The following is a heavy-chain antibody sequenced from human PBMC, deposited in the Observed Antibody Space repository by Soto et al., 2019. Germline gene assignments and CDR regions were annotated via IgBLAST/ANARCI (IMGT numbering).Heavy chain of an antibody. J-gene: IGHJ4*02. CDR3: ANLLYALPSYYFDY. V-gene: IGHV3-23*01. CDR2: ISGSGGST. D-gene: IGHD3-16*01. CDR1: GFTFSSYA. Sequence: PGGSLRLSCAASGFTFSSYAMSWVRQAPGKGLEWVSAISGSGGSTYYADSVKGRFTISRDNSKNTLYLQMNSLRAEDTAVYYCANLLYALPSYYFDYWGQGTWSPSPQ.